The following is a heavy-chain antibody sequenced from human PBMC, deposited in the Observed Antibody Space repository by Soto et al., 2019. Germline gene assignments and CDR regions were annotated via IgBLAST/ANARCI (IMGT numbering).Heavy chain of an antibody. D-gene: IGHD6-19*01. V-gene: IGHV3-23*01. Sequence: EVHLLEYGGGLVQPGGSLRLCCVVSGSTFSSDDMSWVRQAPGRGLEWVSGISDSGGSTYYADSVKGRFTISRDNAKNTLYLQMKSLRVEDTALYYCAKDGGWSLAVAGLFDYWGPGTQVTVSS. CDR1: GSTFSSDD. CDR3: AKDGGWSLAVAGLFDY. J-gene: IGHJ4*02. CDR2: ISDSGGST.